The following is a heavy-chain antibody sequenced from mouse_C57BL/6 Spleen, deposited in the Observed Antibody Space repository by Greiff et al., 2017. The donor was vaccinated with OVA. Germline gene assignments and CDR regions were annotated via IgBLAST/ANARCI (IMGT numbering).Heavy chain of an antibody. CDR3: ARDGSRAWFAY. Sequence: QVQLQQSGAELARPGASVKLSCKASGYTFTDYYINWVKQRPGQGLEWIARIYPGSGNTYYNEKFKGKATLTADKSSITPYMQPSNLTSEYSAVYFCARDGSRAWFAYWGQGTLVTVSA. J-gene: IGHJ3*01. CDR1: GYTFTDYY. CDR2: IYPGSGNT. V-gene: IGHV1-76*01. D-gene: IGHD1-1*01.